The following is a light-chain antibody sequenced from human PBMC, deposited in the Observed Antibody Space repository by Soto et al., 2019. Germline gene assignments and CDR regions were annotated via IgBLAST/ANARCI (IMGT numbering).Light chain of an antibody. CDR2: GAS. CDR1: QNIGSTY. J-gene: IGKJ1*01. V-gene: IGKV3-20*01. Sequence: EIVLTQSPGTLSLFPGERATLFCRASQNIGSTYLAWYQQRYGRTPRLLIHGASSRATDIPDRFSGSGSGTDFTLTITRLEPEDFAVYYCQQYRRSPWTFGQGTKVDMK. CDR3: QQYRRSPWT.